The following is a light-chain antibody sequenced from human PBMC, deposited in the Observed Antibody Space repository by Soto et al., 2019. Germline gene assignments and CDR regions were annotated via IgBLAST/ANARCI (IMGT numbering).Light chain of an antibody. CDR1: QGIGST. V-gene: IGKV3-15*01. CDR3: QHYKTWPLS. CDR2: DAS. Sequence: IVMTQSPATLSVSPGERATLSCRASQGIGSTLAWYQQKPDQTPRLLIYDASTRATGIPARFSGIGSATEFTIIISSLQSEDFGVYYCQHYKTWPLSFGGGTKVDIK. J-gene: IGKJ4*01.